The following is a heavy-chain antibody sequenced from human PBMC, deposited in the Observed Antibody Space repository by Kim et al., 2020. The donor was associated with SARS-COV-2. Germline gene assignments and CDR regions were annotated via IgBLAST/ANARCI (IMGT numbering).Heavy chain of an antibody. CDR1: GFTFSSYG. CDR2: ISYDGSNK. J-gene: IGHJ3*02. Sequence: GGSLRLSCAASGFTFSSYGMHWVRQAPGKGLEWVAVISYDGSNKYYADSVKGRFTISRDNSKNTLYRQMNSLRAEDRAVYYCARDGAVGFGENDAFDIWGQGTMVTVSS. D-gene: IGHD3-10*01. V-gene: IGHV3-33*05. CDR3: ARDGAVGFGENDAFDI.